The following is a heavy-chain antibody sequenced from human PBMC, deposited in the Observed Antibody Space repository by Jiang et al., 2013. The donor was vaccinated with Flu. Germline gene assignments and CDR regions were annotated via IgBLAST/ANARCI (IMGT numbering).Heavy chain of an antibody. D-gene: IGHD1-1*01. CDR2: IYYSGST. CDR3: ARRLNWKDAFDI. Sequence: SGPGLVKPSETLSLTCTVSGGSISSYYWSWIRQPPGKGLEWIGYIYYSGSTNYNPSLKSRVTISVDTSKNQFSLKLSSVTAADTAVYYCARRLNWKDAFDIWGQGTMVTVSS. V-gene: IGHV4-59*08. CDR1: GGSISSYY. J-gene: IGHJ3*02.